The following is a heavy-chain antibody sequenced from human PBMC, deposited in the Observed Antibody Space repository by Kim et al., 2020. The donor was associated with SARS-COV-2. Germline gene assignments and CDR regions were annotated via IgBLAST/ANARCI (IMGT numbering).Heavy chain of an antibody. J-gene: IGHJ5*02. D-gene: IGHD3-16*01. V-gene: IGHV3-21*04. CDR1: GFTFSSYS. CDR3: VRGGVRAKLGENWVDP. Sequence: GGSLRLSCAASGFTFSSYSMNWVRQAPGKGLEWVSSISSSSSYIDYADSVKGRFTISRDNAKNTLYLQMNRLRAEDTAVYYCVRGGVRAKLGENWVDPWGQGTLVTVSS. CDR2: ISSSSSYI.